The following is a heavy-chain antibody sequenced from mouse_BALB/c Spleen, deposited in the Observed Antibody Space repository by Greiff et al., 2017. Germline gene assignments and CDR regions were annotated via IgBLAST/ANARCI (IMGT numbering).Heavy chain of an antibody. CDR1: GYSITSGYY. V-gene: IGHV3-6*02. CDR3: ATFYYGYDGFAY. D-gene: IGHD2-2*01. J-gene: IGHJ3*01. CDR2: ISYDGSN. Sequence: DVKLQESGPGLVKPSQSLSLTCSVTGYSITSGYYWNWIRQFPGNKLEWMGYISYDGSNNYNPSLKNRISITRDTSKNQFFLKLNSVTTEDTATYYCATFYYGYDGFAYWGQGTLVTVSA.